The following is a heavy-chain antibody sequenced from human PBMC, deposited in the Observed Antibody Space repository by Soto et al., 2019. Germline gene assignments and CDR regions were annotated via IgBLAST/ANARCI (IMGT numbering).Heavy chain of an antibody. CDR3: ARGRNWNRFGMDV. J-gene: IGHJ6*02. V-gene: IGHV4-34*01. CDR2: INHSGST. CDR1: GGSFSGYY. Sequence: SETLSLTCAVYGGSFSGYYWSWIRQPPGKGLEWIGEINHSGSTNYNPSLKSRVTISVDTSKNQFSLKLSSVTAADTAVYYCARGRNWNRFGMDVWGQGTTVTVSS. D-gene: IGHD1-1*01.